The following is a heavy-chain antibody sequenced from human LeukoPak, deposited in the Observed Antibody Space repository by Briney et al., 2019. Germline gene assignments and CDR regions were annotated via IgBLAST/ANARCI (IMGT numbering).Heavy chain of an antibody. CDR2: ISSNGGST. CDR1: GFTFSSYA. V-gene: IGHV3-64D*09. CDR3: VKPSSSSVGNYYYYGMDV. D-gene: IGHD6-6*01. J-gene: IGHJ6*02. Sequence: PGGSLRLSCSASGFTFSSYAMHWVRQAPGKGLEYVSAISSNGGSTYYADSVKGRFTISRDNSKNTLYLQMSSLRAAGTAVYYCVKPSSSSVGNYYYYGMDVWGQGTTVTVSS.